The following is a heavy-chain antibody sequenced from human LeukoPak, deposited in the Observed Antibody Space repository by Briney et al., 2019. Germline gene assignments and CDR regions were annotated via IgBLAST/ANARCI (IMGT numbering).Heavy chain of an antibody. J-gene: IGHJ4*02. V-gene: IGHV4-39*07. CDR1: GGSISSSSYY. D-gene: IGHD6-6*01. Sequence: SETLSLTCTVSGGSISSSSYYWGWIRQPPGKGLEWIGSIYYSGSTYYNPSLKSRVTISVDTSKNQFSLKLSSVTAADTAVYYCARDSAAARRTIDYWGQGTLVTVSS. CDR2: IYYSGST. CDR3: ARDSAAARRTIDY.